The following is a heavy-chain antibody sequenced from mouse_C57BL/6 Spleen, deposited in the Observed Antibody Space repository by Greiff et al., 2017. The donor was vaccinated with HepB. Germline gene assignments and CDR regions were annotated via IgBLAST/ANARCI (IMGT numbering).Heavy chain of an antibody. V-gene: IGHV1-15*01. D-gene: IGHD4-1*01. Sequence: QVHVKQSGAELVRPGASVTLSCKASGYTFTDYEMHWVKQTPVHGLEWIGAIDPETGGTAYNQKFKGKAILTADKSSSTAYMELRSLTSEDSAVYYCTRSAGGGAMDYWGQGTSVTVSS. CDR2: IDPETGGT. J-gene: IGHJ4*01. CDR1: GYTFTDYE. CDR3: TRSAGGGAMDY.